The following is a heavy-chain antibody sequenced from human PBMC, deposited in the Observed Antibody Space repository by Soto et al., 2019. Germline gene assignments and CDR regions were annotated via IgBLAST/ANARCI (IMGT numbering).Heavy chain of an antibody. D-gene: IGHD2-2*01. V-gene: IGHV3-7*05. J-gene: IGHJ5*02. CDR2: IKQDGSEK. CDR3: ARELGYCSSTSCVGFDP. Sequence: GGSLRLSCAASEFTFSSYWMSWVCQAPGKGLEWVANIKQDGSEKYYVDSVKGRFTISRDNAKNSLYLQMNSLRAEDTAVYYCARELGYCSSTSCVGFDPWGQGTLVTVSS. CDR1: EFTFSSYW.